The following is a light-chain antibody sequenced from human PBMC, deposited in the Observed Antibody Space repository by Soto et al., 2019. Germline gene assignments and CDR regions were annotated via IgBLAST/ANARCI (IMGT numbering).Light chain of an antibody. V-gene: IGKV3-20*01. CDR1: QTVRDGY. Sequence: DIVLTQSPGTLSLSPGERATLSCRASQTVRDGYLAWYQQKPGQAPRLFIYGASARATGIPDRFSGSGSGTDFTLTISSLQAEDFATYFCQQSHTSPRGFGPGTKVDVK. CDR2: GAS. CDR3: QQSHTSPRG. J-gene: IGKJ3*01.